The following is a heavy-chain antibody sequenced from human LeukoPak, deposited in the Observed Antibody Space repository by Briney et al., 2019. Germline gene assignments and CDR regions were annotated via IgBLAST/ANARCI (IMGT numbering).Heavy chain of an antibody. Sequence: GGSLRLSCAVSGFTFSSYSMNWVRQAPGKGLEWVSSISSSCSYIYYADSVKGRFTISRDNAKNSLYLQMNSLRAEDTAVYYCASDPIIAAAHNWFDPWGQGTLVTVSS. D-gene: IGHD6-13*01. J-gene: IGHJ5*02. V-gene: IGHV3-21*01. CDR1: GFTFSSYS. CDR3: ASDPIIAAAHNWFDP. CDR2: ISSSCSYI.